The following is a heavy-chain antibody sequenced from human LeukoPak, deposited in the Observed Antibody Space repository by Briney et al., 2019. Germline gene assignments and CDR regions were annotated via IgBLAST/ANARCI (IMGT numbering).Heavy chain of an antibody. J-gene: IGHJ4*02. D-gene: IGHD2-2*01. CDR3: ARGYCSSASCYGGSY. CDR2: INTNTGNP. V-gene: IGHV7-4-1*02. CDR1: GYTFTSYA. Sequence: ASVKVSCKASGYTFTSYAMNWVRQAPGQGLEWMGWINTNTGNPTYAQGFTGRFVFSLDTSVSTAYLQISSLKAEDTAVYYCARGYCSSASCYGGSYWGQGTLVTVSS.